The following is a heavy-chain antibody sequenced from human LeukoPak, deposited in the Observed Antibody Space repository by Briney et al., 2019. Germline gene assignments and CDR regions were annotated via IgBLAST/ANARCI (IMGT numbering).Heavy chain of an antibody. Sequence: PSETLSLTCTVSGGSISSYYWSWIRQPAGKGLEWIGRICTSGSTNYNPSLKSRVTMSVDTSKNQFSLKLSSVTAADTAVYYCARERRDGYNYDYYYYYMDVWGKGTTVTVSS. CDR1: GGSISSYY. J-gene: IGHJ6*03. V-gene: IGHV4-4*07. CDR3: ARERRDGYNYDYYYYYMDV. CDR2: ICTSGST. D-gene: IGHD5-24*01.